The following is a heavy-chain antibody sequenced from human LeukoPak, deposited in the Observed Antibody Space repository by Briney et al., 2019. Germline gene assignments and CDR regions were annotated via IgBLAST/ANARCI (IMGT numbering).Heavy chain of an antibody. Sequence: PGGSLRLSCAASGFTFSSYDMHWVRQATGKGLEWVSAIGTAGDTYYPGSVKGRFTISRENAKNSLYLQMNSLRAGDTAVYYCARGYYYDSSAPGTAPAFDIWGQGTMVTVSS. CDR3: ARGYYYDSSAPGTAPAFDI. D-gene: IGHD3-22*01. V-gene: IGHV3-13*01. J-gene: IGHJ3*02. CDR1: GFTFSSYD. CDR2: IGTAGDT.